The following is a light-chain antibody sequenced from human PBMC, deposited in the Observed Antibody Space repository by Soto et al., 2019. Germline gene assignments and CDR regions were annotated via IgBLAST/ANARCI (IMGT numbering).Light chain of an antibody. CDR3: ALFMGNGISV. CDR2: STS. Sequence: QAVVTQESSFSVSPGGTVTLTCGLISGSVSTANNPNWYQQTPGQAPRTLIYSTSTRSSGVPDRFSGSILGNKAALTITGAQADDETEYYCALFMGNGISVFGTGTKVTVL. CDR1: SGSVSTANN. V-gene: IGLV8-61*01. J-gene: IGLJ1*01.